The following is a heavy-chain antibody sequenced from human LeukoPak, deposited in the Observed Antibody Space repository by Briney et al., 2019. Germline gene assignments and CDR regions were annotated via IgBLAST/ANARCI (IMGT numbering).Heavy chain of an antibody. CDR1: GGSFSGYY. V-gene: IGHV4-34*01. Sequence: ASETLSLTCAVYGGSFSGYYWSWIRQPPGKGLEWIGEINHSGSTNYNPSLKSRVTISVDTPKNQFSLKLSSVTAADTAVYYCARGRNYSTYFDYWGQGTLVTVSS. CDR3: ARGRNYSTYFDY. CDR2: INHSGST. D-gene: IGHD1-14*01. J-gene: IGHJ4*02.